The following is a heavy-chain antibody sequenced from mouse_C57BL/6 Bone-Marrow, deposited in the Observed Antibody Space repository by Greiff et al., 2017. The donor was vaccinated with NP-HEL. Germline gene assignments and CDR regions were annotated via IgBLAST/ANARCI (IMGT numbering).Heavy chain of an antibody. CDR3: ARKDYGSSYQFAY. V-gene: IGHV1-42*01. CDR1: GYSFTGYY. CDR2: INPSTGGT. J-gene: IGHJ3*01. D-gene: IGHD1-1*01. Sequence: EVKLQESGPELVKPGASVKISCKASGYSFTGYYMNWVKQSPEKSLEWIGEINPSTGGTTYNQKFKAKATLTVDKSSSTAYMQLKSLTSEDSAVYYCARKDYGSSYQFAYWGQGTLVTVSA.